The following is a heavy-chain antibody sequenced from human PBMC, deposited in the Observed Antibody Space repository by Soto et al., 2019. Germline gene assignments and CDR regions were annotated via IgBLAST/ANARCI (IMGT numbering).Heavy chain of an antibody. Sequence: SETLSLTCALYGGSFSGYYWCWVRQPPGKGLEWIGEINHSGSTNYNPSLKSRVTISVDTSKNQFSLKLSSVTAADTAVYYCARARGVTTSLGYMDVWGKGTTVTVSS. CDR2: INHSGST. D-gene: IGHD4-17*01. V-gene: IGHV4-34*01. J-gene: IGHJ6*03. CDR3: ARARGVTTSLGYMDV. CDR1: GGSFSGYY.